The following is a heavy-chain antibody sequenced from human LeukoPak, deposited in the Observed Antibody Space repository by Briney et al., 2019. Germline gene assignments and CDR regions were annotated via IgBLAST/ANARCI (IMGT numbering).Heavy chain of an antibody. J-gene: IGHJ4*02. D-gene: IGHD1-26*01. V-gene: IGHV5-51*01. CDR3: ARHYRSYPSYYFDS. CDR2: IYPGDSDT. CDR1: GYTFTTYW. Sequence: GESLKISCKGSGYTFTTYWIAWVRQMPGKGLEWMGIIYPGDSDTRYSPSFQGQVTISADKSISTAYLQWSSLKASDTAMYYCARHYRSYPSYYFDSWGQGTLLTASS.